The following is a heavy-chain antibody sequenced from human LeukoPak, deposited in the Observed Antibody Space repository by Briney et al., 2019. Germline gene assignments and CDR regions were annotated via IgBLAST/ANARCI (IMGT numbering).Heavy chain of an antibody. CDR1: GGSISSYY. Sequence: PSETLSLTCTVSGGSISSYYWSWIRQPPGKGLEWIGYIYYSGSTNYNPSLKSRVTISVDTSKNQFSLNLSSVTAADTAVYYCARRSLAGADLWGRGTLVTVSS. CDR3: ARRSLAGADL. CDR2: IYYSGST. V-gene: IGHV4-59*08. D-gene: IGHD6-19*01. J-gene: IGHJ2*01.